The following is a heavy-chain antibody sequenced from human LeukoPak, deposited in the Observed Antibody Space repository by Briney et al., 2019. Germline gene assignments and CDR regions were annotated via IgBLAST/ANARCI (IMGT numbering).Heavy chain of an antibody. J-gene: IGHJ6*03. Sequence: GGSLRLSCAASGFTLSSYAMHWVRQAPGKGLEWVAVISYDGSNKYYADSVKGRFTISRDNSKNTLYLQMNSLRAEDTAVYYCAKIYRYYYMDVWGKGTTVTVSS. V-gene: IGHV3-30*04. D-gene: IGHD4-11*01. CDR3: AKIYRYYYMDV. CDR2: ISYDGSNK. CDR1: GFTLSSYA.